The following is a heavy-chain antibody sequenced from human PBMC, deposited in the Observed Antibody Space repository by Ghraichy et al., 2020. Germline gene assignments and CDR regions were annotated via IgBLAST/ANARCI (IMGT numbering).Heavy chain of an antibody. Sequence: GGSLRLSCAASGFTFSSYAMSWVRQAPGKGLEWVSAISGSGGSTYYADSVKGRFTISRDNSKNTLYLQMNSLRAEDTAVYYCAKVRDTMVRGVIPYFDYWGQGTLVTVSS. J-gene: IGHJ4*02. CDR2: ISGSGGST. CDR1: GFTFSSYA. CDR3: AKVRDTMVRGVIPYFDY. V-gene: IGHV3-23*01. D-gene: IGHD3-10*01.